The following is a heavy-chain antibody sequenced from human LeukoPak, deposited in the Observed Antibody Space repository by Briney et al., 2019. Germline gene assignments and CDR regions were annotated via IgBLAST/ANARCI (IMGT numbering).Heavy chain of an antibody. CDR1: GGSFSGYY. Sequence: NPSETLSLTCAVYGGSFSGYYWSWIRQPPGKGLEWIGEINHSGSTNYNPSLKSRVTISVDTSKNQFSLKLSSVTAADTAVYYCARGNPGGSQGIPHRLYYYYYYYMDVWGKGTTVTVSS. CDR2: INHSGST. J-gene: IGHJ6*03. V-gene: IGHV4-34*01. D-gene: IGHD3-16*01. CDR3: ARGNPGGSQGIPHRLYYYYYYYMDV.